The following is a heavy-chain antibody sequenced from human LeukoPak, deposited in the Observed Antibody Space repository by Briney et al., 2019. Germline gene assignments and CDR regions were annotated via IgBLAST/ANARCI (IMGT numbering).Heavy chain of an antibody. D-gene: IGHD6-13*01. V-gene: IGHV4-59*12. CDR2: IYYSGST. CDR3: ARRQQNLYYYYYGMDV. CDR1: GGSISSYY. Sequence: PSETLSLTCTVSGGSISSYYWSWIRQPPGKGLEWIGYIYYSGSTNYNPSLKSRVTISVDTSKNQFSLKLSSVTAADTAVYYCARRQQNLYYYYYGMDVWGQGTTVTVSS. J-gene: IGHJ6*02.